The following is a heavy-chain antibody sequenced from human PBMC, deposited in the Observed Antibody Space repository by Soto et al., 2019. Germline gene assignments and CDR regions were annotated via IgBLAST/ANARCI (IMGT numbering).Heavy chain of an antibody. CDR1: GGSFSGYY. V-gene: IGHV4-34*01. D-gene: IGHD3-3*01. J-gene: IGHJ6*02. CDR2: INHSGST. Sequence: PSETLSLTCAVYGGSFSGYYWSWIRQPPGKGLEWIGEINHSGSTNYNPSLKSRVTISVDTSKNQFSLKLSSVTAADTAVYYCARGAYDFWSGYYNYYYYHGMDVWGQGTTVTVSS. CDR3: ARGAYDFWSGYYNYYYYHGMDV.